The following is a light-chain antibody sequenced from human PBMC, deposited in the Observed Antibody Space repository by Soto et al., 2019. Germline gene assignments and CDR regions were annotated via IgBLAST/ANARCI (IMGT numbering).Light chain of an antibody. CDR3: QQYNSYWT. CDR1: QSISSW. V-gene: IGKV1-5*03. J-gene: IGKJ1*01. CDR2: KAS. Sequence: DIQMTQSPSTLSASVGVRVTITCRASQSISSWLAWYQQKPGKAPKLLIYKASSLESGVPSRFSGSGSGTEFTLTISSLQPDDFATYYCQQYNSYWTFGQGTKVEIK.